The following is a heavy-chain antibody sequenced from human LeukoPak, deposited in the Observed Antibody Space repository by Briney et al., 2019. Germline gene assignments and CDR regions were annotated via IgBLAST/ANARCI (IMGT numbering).Heavy chain of an antibody. CDR3: ASPQRRIAARPFDY. CDR2: ISSSGSTI. J-gene: IGHJ4*02. V-gene: IGHV3-11*04. Sequence: GGSLRLSCAASGFTFSDYYMSWIRQAPGKGLEWVSYISSSGSTIYYADSVKGRFTISRDNAKNSLYLQMNSLRAEDTAVYYCASPQRRIAARPFDYWGQGTLVTVSS. D-gene: IGHD6-6*01. CDR1: GFTFSDYY.